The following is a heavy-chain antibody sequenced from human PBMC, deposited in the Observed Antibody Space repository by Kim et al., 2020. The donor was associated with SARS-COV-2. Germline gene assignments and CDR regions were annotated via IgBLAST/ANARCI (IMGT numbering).Heavy chain of an antibody. CDR3: AKVSGYYYYYGMDV. J-gene: IGHJ6*02. Sequence: GGSLRLSCAASGFTFSSYAMSWVRQAPGKGLEWVSGISGSGGSTYYADSVKGRFTISRDKSKNTLYLQMNSLRAEDTAVYYCAKVSGYYYYYGMDVWGQGTTVTVSS. V-gene: IGHV3-23*01. CDR1: GFTFSSYA. CDR2: ISGSGGST. D-gene: IGHD3-10*01.